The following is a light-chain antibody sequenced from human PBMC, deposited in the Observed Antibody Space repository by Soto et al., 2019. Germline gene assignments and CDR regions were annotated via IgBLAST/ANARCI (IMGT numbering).Light chain of an antibody. CDR2: GNN. Sequence: QSVLTRPPSASGTPGQRVTISCSGSTYNIGGNSVNWYQQVPGTAPKFLIYGNNQRPSGVPDRFSGSKSGTSASLAISGLQSEDEADYYCAAWDDSLKGYVFGTGTKVTVL. V-gene: IGLV1-44*01. CDR1: TYNIGGNS. J-gene: IGLJ1*01. CDR3: AAWDDSLKGYV.